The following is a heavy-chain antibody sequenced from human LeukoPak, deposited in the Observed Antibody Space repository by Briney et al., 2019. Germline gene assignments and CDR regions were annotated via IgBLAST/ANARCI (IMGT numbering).Heavy chain of an antibody. D-gene: IGHD2-15*01. CDR1: GYSFTSYW. J-gene: IGHJ5*02. Sequence: GESLKISCKGSGYSFTSYWIGWGRQMPGKGLEWMGIIYRGGSDTRYSPSFQGQVPSSADTSISTAYLKWSSLKASATAMYYCARTLGYCSGGSCYSRGWFDPWGEGTLVTASS. CDR3: ARTLGYCSGGSCYSRGWFDP. V-gene: IGHV5-51*01. CDR2: IYRGGSDT.